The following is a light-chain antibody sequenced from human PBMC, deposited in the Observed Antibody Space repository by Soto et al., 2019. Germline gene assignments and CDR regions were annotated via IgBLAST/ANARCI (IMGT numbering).Light chain of an antibody. CDR2: EVS. CDR3: SSYAGSSTWV. CDR1: SSDVGGYNY. Sequence: QSALTQPPSASGSPGQSVTISCTGTSSDVGGYNYVSWYQQHPGKAPKLIIYEVSKRPSGVPDRFSGSKSGNTASLTVSGLQAEDEADYYCSSYAGSSTWVFGGGTQLTVL. V-gene: IGLV2-8*01. J-gene: IGLJ3*02.